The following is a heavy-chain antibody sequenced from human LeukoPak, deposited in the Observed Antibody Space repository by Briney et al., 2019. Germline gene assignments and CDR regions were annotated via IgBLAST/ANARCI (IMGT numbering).Heavy chain of an antibody. CDR3: AKGGSSGGFDY. D-gene: IGHD3-10*01. J-gene: IGHJ4*02. CDR1: GFTFSSYG. Sequence: GGSLRLSCAASGFTFSSYGMHWVRQAPGKGLEWVAVISYDGSNKYYADSVKGRFTISRDNSKNTLYLQMNSLRAEDTAVYYCAKGGSSGGFDYWAREPWSPSPQ. CDR2: ISYDGSNK. V-gene: IGHV3-30*18.